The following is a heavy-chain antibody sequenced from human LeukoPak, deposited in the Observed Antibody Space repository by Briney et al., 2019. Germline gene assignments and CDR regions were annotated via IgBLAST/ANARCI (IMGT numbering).Heavy chain of an antibody. CDR3: ASYGSGSYYKRGGPEYYFDY. D-gene: IGHD3-10*01. J-gene: IGHJ4*02. CDR2: ISSSGSTI. V-gene: IGHV3-11*01. Sequence: GGSPRLSCAASGFTFSDYYMSWIRQAPGKGLEWVSYISSSGSTIYYADSVKGRFAISRDNAKNSLYLQMNSLRAEDTAVYYCASYGSGSYYKRGGPEYYFDYWGQGTLVTVSS. CDR1: GFTFSDYY.